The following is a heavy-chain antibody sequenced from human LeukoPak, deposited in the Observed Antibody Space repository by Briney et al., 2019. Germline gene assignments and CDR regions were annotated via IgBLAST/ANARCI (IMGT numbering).Heavy chain of an antibody. V-gene: IGHV1-18*01. D-gene: IGHD6-13*01. CDR3: ARDRSPTRGIAPSDFDY. J-gene: IGHJ4*02. CDR2: ISAYNGNT. Sequence: ASVKVSCKASGYTFTSYGVSWVRQAPGQGLEWMGWISAYNGNTNYAQKLQGRVTMTTDTSTSTAYMELRSLRSDDTAVYYCARDRSPTRGIAPSDFDYWGQGTLVTVSS. CDR1: GYTFTSYG.